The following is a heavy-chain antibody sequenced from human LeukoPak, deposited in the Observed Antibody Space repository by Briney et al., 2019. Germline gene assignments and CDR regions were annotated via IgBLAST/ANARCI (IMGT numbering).Heavy chain of an antibody. CDR2: IYYSGST. Sequence: SETLSLTCTVSGGSISSSSYYWGWIRQPPGKGLEWIGSIYYSGSTNYNPSLKSRVTISVDTSKNQFSLRLSSVTAADTAVYYCARVTGYMVEDYFDYWGQGTLVTVSS. J-gene: IGHJ4*02. D-gene: IGHD5-12*01. V-gene: IGHV4-39*07. CDR1: GGSISSSSYY. CDR3: ARVTGYMVEDYFDY.